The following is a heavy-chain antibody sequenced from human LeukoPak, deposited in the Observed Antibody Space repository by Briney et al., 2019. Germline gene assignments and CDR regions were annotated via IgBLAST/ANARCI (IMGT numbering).Heavy chain of an antibody. CDR1: GFTFSSYA. Sequence: GGSLRLSCAASGFTFSSYAMSWVRQAPGKGLEWVSAISGSGDSTYYADSVKGRFTISRDNSKNTLYLQTNSLRAEDTAIYYCAKDIVITMIVVVDYWGQGTLVTVSS. CDR3: AKDIVITMIVVVDY. CDR2: ISGSGDST. D-gene: IGHD3-22*01. V-gene: IGHV3-23*01. J-gene: IGHJ4*02.